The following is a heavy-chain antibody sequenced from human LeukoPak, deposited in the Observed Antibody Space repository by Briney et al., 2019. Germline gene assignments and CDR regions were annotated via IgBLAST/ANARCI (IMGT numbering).Heavy chain of an antibody. V-gene: IGHV3-7*03. CDR1: RFTFSIYW. D-gene: IGHD2-15*01. J-gene: IGHJ6*03. CDR2: IKQDGSET. CDR3: ARVPCSGGSCSYYYYYMDV. Sequence: GESLRLSCAASRFTFSIYWMSWVRQAPGKGLESLANIKQDGSETYYVDSVKGRFTISRDNAKNSLYLQMNSLRAEDTAAYYCARVPCSGGSCSYYYYYMDVWGKGTTVTISS.